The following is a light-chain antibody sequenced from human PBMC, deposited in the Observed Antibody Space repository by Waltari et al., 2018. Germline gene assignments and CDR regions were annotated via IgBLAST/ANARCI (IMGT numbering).Light chain of an antibody. CDR1: QSVSSY. CDR3: QQRRNWAT. J-gene: IGKJ5*01. V-gene: IGKV3-11*01. CDR2: DAS. Sequence: EIVLTQSPATLSLSPGESSTLSCRSNQSVSSYLAWYQQKPGQAPRLLIYDASNRATGIPARFSGSGSGTDFTLTISSLEPEDFAVYYCQQRRNWATFGQGTRLEIK.